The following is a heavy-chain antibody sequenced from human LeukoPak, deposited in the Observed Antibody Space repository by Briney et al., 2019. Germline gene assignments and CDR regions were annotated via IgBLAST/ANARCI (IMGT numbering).Heavy chain of an antibody. J-gene: IGHJ4*02. Sequence: PGGSLTLSCAASGFTFSSYAMSWVRQTPGKGLEWVSGVSGSSGSTYYADSVKGRFTISRDNSKSTLFLQMNSLRAEDTAVYYCAKLARYSYVGVYYFAYWGQGTLVTVSS. CDR1: GFTFSSYA. D-gene: IGHD5-18*01. CDR2: VSGSSGST. CDR3: AKLARYSYVGVYYFAY. V-gene: IGHV3-23*01.